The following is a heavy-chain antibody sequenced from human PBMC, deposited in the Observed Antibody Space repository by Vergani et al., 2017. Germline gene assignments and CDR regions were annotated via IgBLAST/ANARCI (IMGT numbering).Heavy chain of an antibody. CDR3: ARDLFYYDSSGYYSGFFDY. Sequence: EVHLLESGGGLVQSGGSLRLSCAASGFTFSSYSMNWVRQAPGKGLEWVSSISSSSSYIYYADSVKGRFTISRDNAKNSLYLQMNSLRAEDTAVYYCARDLFYYDSSGYYSGFFDYWGQGTLVTVSS. CDR2: ISSSSSYI. CDR1: GFTFSSYS. D-gene: IGHD3-22*01. J-gene: IGHJ4*02. V-gene: IGHV3-21*03.